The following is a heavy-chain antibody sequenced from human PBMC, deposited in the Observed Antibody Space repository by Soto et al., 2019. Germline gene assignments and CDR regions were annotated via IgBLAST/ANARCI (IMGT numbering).Heavy chain of an antibody. CDR1: GFTFSSYA. CDR2: ISGSGIST. V-gene: IGHV3-23*01. D-gene: IGHD6-19*01. CDR3: AKEEAFSSGWATIDY. J-gene: IGHJ4*02. Sequence: EVQLLESGGGLVQPGGSLRLSCAASGFTFSSYAMTWVRQAPGKGLEWVSAISGSGISTYYADSVKGRFTFSRDNSKNTLYLQMNSLRAEDTAVYYCAKEEAFSSGWATIDYWGQGTLVTVSS.